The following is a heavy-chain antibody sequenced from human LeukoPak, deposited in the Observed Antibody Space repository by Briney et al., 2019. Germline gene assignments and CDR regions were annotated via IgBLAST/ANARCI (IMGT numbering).Heavy chain of an antibody. CDR2: IYYSGST. J-gene: IGHJ6*02. V-gene: IGHV4-39*01. CDR1: GGSISSSSYY. D-gene: IGHD4-11*01. Sequence: LETLSLTCTVSGGSISSSSYYWGWIRQPPGKGLEWIGSIYYSGSTYYNPSLKSRVTISVDTSKNQFSLKLSSVTAADTAVYYCARRGDSNQLLEAGAKRIEEFYGMDVWGQGTTVTVSS. CDR3: ARRGDSNQLLEAGAKRIEEFYGMDV.